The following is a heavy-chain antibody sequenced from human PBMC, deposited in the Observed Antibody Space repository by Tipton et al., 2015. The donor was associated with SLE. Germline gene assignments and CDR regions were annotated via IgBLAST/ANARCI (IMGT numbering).Heavy chain of an antibody. CDR1: GYTFTSYG. CDR2: ISAYNGHT. D-gene: IGHD3-3*01. V-gene: IGHV1-18*01. Sequence: QLVQSGPEVKKPGASVKVSCKASGYTFTSYGISWVRQAPGQGLEWMGWISAYNGHTKYAQKLQGRVTMTTDTSTRTAYMELRSLRSDDTAVYYCARGSLEWLLYPSYNYGMDVWGQGTTVTVSS. J-gene: IGHJ6*02. CDR3: ARGSLEWLLYPSYNYGMDV.